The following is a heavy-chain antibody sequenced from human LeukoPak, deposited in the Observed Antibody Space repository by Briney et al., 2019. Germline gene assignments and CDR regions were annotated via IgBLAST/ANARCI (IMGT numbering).Heavy chain of an antibody. CDR2: ISAYNGNT. Sequence: ASVKVSCKASGSSFTSYGISWVRQAPGQGLEWMGWISAYNGNTNYAQKLQGRVTMTTDTSTSTAYMELRSLRSDDTAVYYCARDRRWTYYYDSSGYLLDAFDIWGQGTMVTVSS. V-gene: IGHV1-18*01. J-gene: IGHJ3*02. CDR1: GSSFTSYG. D-gene: IGHD3-22*01. CDR3: ARDRRWTYYYDSSGYLLDAFDI.